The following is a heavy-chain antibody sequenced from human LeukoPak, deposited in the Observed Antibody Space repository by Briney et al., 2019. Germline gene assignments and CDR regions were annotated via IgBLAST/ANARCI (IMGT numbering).Heavy chain of an antibody. CDR3: ARASRGNWFDP. D-gene: IGHD3-10*01. Sequence: GGSLRLSCAASGFTFSSYAMHWVRQAPGKGLEWVAVISYDGSNKYYADSVKGRFTISRDNSKNTLYLQMSSLRAEDTAVYYCARASRGNWFDPWGQGTLVTVSS. CDR1: GFTFSSYA. CDR2: ISYDGSNK. J-gene: IGHJ5*02. V-gene: IGHV3-30-3*01.